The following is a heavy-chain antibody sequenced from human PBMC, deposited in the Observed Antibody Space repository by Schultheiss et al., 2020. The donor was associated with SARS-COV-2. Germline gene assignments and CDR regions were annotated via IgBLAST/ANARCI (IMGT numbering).Heavy chain of an antibody. J-gene: IGHJ6*02. CDR2: ISSSGSTI. D-gene: IGHD4-17*01. CDR1: GFTFSDYY. CDR3: ARDGVKVAVGATVTSYYYYGMDV. Sequence: GGSLRLSCAASGFTFSDYYMSWIRQAPGKGLEWVSYISSSGSTIYYADSVKGRFTISRDNAKNSLYLQMNSLRAEDTAVYYCARDGVKVAVGATVTSYYYYGMDVWGQGTTVTVSS. V-gene: IGHV3-11*01.